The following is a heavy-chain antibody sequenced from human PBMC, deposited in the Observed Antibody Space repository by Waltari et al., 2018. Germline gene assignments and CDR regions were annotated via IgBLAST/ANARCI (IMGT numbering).Heavy chain of an antibody. CDR1: VFRLGSYW. CDR3: ARDVNGVLDY. V-gene: IGHV3-7*01. D-gene: IGHD2-8*01. CDR2: IRQDGLDR. J-gene: IGHJ4*02. Sequence: EVQLVESGGGLVQPGGSLRLSCSASVFRLGSYWMSWVRQAPGKGLEWVANIRQDGLDRGHGDSVKGRFIISRDNARNSVYLQMNSLTAEDTAVYYCARDVNGVLDYWGQGTLVTVSS.